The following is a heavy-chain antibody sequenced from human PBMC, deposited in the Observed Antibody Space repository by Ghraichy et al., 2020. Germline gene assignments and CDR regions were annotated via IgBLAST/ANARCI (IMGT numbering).Heavy chain of an antibody. CDR1: GGTFSSYA. CDR2: IIPILGIA. Sequence: SVKVSCKASGGTFSSYAISWVRQAPGQGLEWMGRIIPILGIANYAQKFQGRVTITADKSTSTAYMELSSLRSEDTAVYYCAGETYYYDSSGYFFDYWGQGTLVTVSS. D-gene: IGHD3-22*01. V-gene: IGHV1-69*04. CDR3: AGETYYYDSSGYFFDY. J-gene: IGHJ4*02.